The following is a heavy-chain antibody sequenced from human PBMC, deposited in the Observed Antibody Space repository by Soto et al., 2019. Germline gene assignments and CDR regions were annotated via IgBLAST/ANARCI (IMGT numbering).Heavy chain of an antibody. CDR3: ASGVPAAIRGNWFDP. V-gene: IGHV4-34*01. D-gene: IGHD2-2*01. CDR1: GGSFSGYY. J-gene: IGHJ5*02. Sequence: ETLSLTCAVYGGSFSGYYWSWIRQPPEKGLEWIGEINHSGSTNYNPSLKSRVTISVDTSKNQFSLKLSSVTAADTAVYYCASGVPAAIRGNWFDPWGQGTLVTVSS. CDR2: INHSGST.